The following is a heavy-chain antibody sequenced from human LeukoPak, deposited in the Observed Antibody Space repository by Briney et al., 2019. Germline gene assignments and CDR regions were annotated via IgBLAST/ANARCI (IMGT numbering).Heavy chain of an antibody. CDR1: GGTFSSYA. CDR2: IIPIFGTA. V-gene: IGHV1-69*05. CDR3: ARDGVAGPYWYFDL. Sequence: SVKVSCKASGGTFSSYAISWVRQARGQGLEWMGGIIPIFGTANYAQKFQGRVTITTDESTSTAYMELSSLRSEDTAVYYCARDGVAGPYWYFDLWGRGTLVTVSS. D-gene: IGHD6-19*01. J-gene: IGHJ2*01.